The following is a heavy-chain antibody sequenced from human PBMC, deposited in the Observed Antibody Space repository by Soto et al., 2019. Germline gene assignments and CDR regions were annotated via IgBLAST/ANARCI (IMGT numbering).Heavy chain of an antibody. CDR1: GFPFSTNA. J-gene: IGHJ6*02. CDR2: ISASAGST. CDR3: ANGGLRCGMDV. D-gene: IGHD3-16*01. V-gene: IGHV3-23*01. Sequence: GGSLRLSCAASGFPFSTNAMTWVRQAPGKGLEWVSSISASAGSTYYADSVKGRFTIFRDNSKNTLYLQMSSLRAEDTAIYFCANGGLRCGMDVWGQGTTVTVSS.